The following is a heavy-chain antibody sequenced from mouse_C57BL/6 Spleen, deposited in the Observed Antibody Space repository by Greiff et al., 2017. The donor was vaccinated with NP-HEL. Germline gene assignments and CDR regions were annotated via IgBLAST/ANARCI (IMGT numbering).Heavy chain of an antibody. D-gene: IGHD2-1*01. CDR3: ARSAIYYGNYLYYYAMDY. Sequence: QVQLQQSGAELVKPGASVKISCKASGYAFSSYWMNWVKQRPGKGLEWIGQIYPGDGDTNYNGKFKGKATLTADKSSSTAYMQLSSLTSEDSAVYFCARSAIYYGNYLYYYAMDYWGQGTSVTVSS. V-gene: IGHV1-80*01. J-gene: IGHJ4*01. CDR1: GYAFSSYW. CDR2: IYPGDGDT.